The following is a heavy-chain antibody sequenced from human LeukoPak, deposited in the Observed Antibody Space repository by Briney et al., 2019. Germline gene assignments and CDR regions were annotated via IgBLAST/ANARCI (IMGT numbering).Heavy chain of an antibody. D-gene: IGHD3-3*01. CDR2: ISSSSSYI. J-gene: IGHJ4*02. CDR1: GFTFSPYN. CDR3: ARGHRAWSY. Sequence: GGSLRLSCAASGFTFSPYNMNWVRQAPGKGLEWVSSISSSSSYIYYADSVKGRFTISRDNAKNSLYLQMNSLRVDDTAVYYCARGHRAWSYWGQGTLVTVSS. V-gene: IGHV3-21*01.